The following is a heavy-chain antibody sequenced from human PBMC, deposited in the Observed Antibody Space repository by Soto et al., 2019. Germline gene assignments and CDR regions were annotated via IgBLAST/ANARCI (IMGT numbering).Heavy chain of an antibody. V-gene: IGHV1-18*01. CDR1: GYTFFTYD. CDR2: ISTYSGDT. D-gene: IGHD5-12*01. J-gene: IGHJ5*02. CDR3: ARHHGPTTSENWFDP. Sequence: QVHLVQSGVEVKTPGASVKVSCQASGYTFFTYDISWVRQAPGQGLEWMGWISTYSGDTKYAQTFQGGVTMTTDTSTTTAYLELRSLRSDDTDVYYCARHHGPTTSENWFDPWGQGTLVTVSS.